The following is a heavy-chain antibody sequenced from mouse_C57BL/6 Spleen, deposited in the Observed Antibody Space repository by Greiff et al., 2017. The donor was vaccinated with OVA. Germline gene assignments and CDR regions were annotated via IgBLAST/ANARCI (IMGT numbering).Heavy chain of an antibody. V-gene: IGHV5-12*01. Sequence: EVQLQESGGGLVQPGGSLKLSCAASGFTFSDYYMYWVRQTPEKRLEWVAYISNGGGSTYYPDTVKGRFTISRDNAKNTLYLQMSRLKSEDTAMYYCARGDYGDYWGQGTTLTVSS. CDR1: GFTFSDYY. CDR2: ISNGGGST. D-gene: IGHD2-4*01. J-gene: IGHJ2*01. CDR3: ARGDYGDY.